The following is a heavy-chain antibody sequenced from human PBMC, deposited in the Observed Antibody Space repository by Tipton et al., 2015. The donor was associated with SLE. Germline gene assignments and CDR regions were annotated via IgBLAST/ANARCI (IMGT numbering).Heavy chain of an antibody. D-gene: IGHD7-27*01. CDR1: GGSITSYY. CDR3: ARRQTDPLGFDY. CDR2: IYYSGST. Sequence: TLSLTCTVSGGSITSYYWSWIRQSPGKGLEWIGYIYYSGSTNYNPSLKSRVTISVDTSKNQFSLKLSSVTAADTAVYYCARRQTDPLGFDYWGQGTLVTVSS. V-gene: IGHV4-59*08. J-gene: IGHJ4*02.